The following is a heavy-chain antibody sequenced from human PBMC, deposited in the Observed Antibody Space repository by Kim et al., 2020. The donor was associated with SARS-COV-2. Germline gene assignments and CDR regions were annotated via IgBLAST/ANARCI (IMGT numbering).Heavy chain of an antibody. CDR1: GFTFDDYA. Sequence: GGSLRLSCAASGFTFDDYAMHWVRQAPGKGLEWVSGISWNSGSIGYADSVKGRFTISRDNAKNSLYLQMNSLRAEDTALYYCAKDIGYGSGSYPIYYYGMDVWGQGTTVTVSS. CDR3: AKDIGYGSGSYPIYYYGMDV. J-gene: IGHJ6*02. D-gene: IGHD3-10*01. V-gene: IGHV3-9*01. CDR2: ISWNSGSI.